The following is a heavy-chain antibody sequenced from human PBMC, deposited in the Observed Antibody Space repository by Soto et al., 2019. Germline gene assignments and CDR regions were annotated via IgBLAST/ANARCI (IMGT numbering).Heavy chain of an antibody. Sequence: QVQLVESGGGVVQPGSSLRLSCATSGFTFSNHAMHWVRQAPGKGLEWVAQIWYDGSIKNYADSMKGRFTISRDSPKNKLFLKMNNLRIEEKAVYYCERDGKNLAPYAFDIWGKGTMVNVSS. D-gene: IGHD1-26*01. J-gene: IGHJ3*02. V-gene: IGHV3-33*01. CDR1: GFTFSNHA. CDR2: IWYDGSIK. CDR3: ERDGKNLAPYAFDI.